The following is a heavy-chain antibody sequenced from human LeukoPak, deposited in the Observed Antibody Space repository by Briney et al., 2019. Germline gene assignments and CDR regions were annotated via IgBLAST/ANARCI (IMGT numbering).Heavy chain of an antibody. V-gene: IGHV3-30-3*01. CDR2: ISYDGSNI. D-gene: IGHD6-13*01. J-gene: IGHJ4*02. Sequence: GTSLRLSCAASGFMFSSFPMHWVRQAPGKGLEWVALISYDGSNIYYADSVKGRFTISRDNSKNTLYLQMSSLRTEDTAVYYCARGHSSSWLRGDYWGQGTLVTVSS. CDR3: ARGHSSSWLRGDY. CDR1: GFMFSSFP.